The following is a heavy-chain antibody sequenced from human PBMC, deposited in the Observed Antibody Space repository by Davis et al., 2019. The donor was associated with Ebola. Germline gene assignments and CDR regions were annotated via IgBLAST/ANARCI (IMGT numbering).Heavy chain of an antibody. CDR2: INEDGTEE. V-gene: IGHV3-7*01. Sequence: PGGSLRLSCAASGFTFRNYWMSWLRQAPGRGLEWVANINEDGTEEYYVDSVKGRFTISRDNAKNSLYLQMNSLRAEDTAVYYCGRDRPRDYWGQGSLVTVSS. J-gene: IGHJ4*02. CDR1: GFTFRNYW. CDR3: GRDRPRDY.